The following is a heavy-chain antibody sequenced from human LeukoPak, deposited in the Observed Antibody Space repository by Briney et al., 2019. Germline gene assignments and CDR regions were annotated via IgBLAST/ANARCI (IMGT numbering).Heavy chain of an antibody. J-gene: IGHJ4*02. D-gene: IGHD2-21*01. CDR3: ARGLWALYYFHS. CDR1: GGSISSYY. Sequence: PSETLSLTCTVSGGSISSYYWSWIRQPPGKRLEWIGRLSGSGSINYNPSLKSRVTMSVDTSKNQFSLKLSSVTAADTAVYYCARGLWALYYFHSWGQGTRVSVSS. V-gene: IGHV4-4*07. CDR2: LSGSGSI.